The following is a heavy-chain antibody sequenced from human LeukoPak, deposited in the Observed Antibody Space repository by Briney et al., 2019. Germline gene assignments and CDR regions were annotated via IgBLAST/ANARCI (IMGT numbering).Heavy chain of an antibody. CDR3: ARNGGSGSFDY. D-gene: IGHD1-26*01. CDR1: GYTFTSYA. Sequence: GASVKVSCKASGYTFTSYAMNWVRQAPGQGLEWMGIINPSGGSTSYAQKFQGRVTMTRDMSTSTVYMELSSLRSEDTAVYYCARNGGSGSFDYWGQGTLVTVSS. CDR2: INPSGGST. V-gene: IGHV1-46*01. J-gene: IGHJ4*02.